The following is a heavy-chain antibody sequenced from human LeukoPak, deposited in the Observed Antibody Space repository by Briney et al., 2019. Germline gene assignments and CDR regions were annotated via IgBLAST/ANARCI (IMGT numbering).Heavy chain of an antibody. D-gene: IGHD3-10*01. CDR3: AKGKGVSGSPFDY. J-gene: IGHJ4*02. CDR1: GFTVSSNY. Sequence: PGGSLRLSCAASGFTVSSNYMSWVRQAPGKGLEWVSVIYSGGSTYYADSVKGRFTISRDNSKNTLYLQMNSLRAEDTAVYYCAKGKGVSGSPFDYWGQGTLVTVSS. V-gene: IGHV3-53*01. CDR2: IYSGGST.